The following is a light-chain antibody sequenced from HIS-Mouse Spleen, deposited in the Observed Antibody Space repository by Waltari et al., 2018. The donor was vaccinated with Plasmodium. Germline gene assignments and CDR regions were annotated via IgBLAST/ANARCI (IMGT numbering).Light chain of an antibody. J-gene: IGKJ1*01. CDR2: KAS. CDR1: QRISSR. V-gene: IGKV1-5*03. Sequence: DIQITQSPSTLSASVGDRVTITCRASQRISSRLAWYQQKPGKAPKLLIYKASSLESGVPSRFSGSGSGTEFTLTISSLQPDDFATYYCQQYNSYSWTFGQGTKVEIK. CDR3: QQYNSYSWT.